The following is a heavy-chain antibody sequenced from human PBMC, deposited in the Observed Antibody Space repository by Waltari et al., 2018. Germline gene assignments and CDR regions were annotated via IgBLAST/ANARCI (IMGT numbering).Heavy chain of an antibody. Sequence: QVKLQESGGGVVQPGMPLKLSCVASGFTFSGYSMHWVRQAPGKGLGGVEVRSFDGRKKDYADSGKGRFTRSRDDSKNALYLQMYSLRDEDTAVYYCARGKYYYDNSGHYRWGLDYWGQGTLVTVSS. CDR3: ARGKYYYDNSGHYRWGLDY. D-gene: IGHD3-22*01. V-gene: IGHV3-30*01. J-gene: IGHJ4*02. CDR2: RSFDGRKK. CDR1: GFTFSGYS.